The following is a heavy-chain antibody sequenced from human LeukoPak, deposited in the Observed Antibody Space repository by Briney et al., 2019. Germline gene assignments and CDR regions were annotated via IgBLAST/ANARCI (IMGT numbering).Heavy chain of an antibody. CDR3: ARDKSDFWTPYIDY. V-gene: IGHV1-2*06. Sequence: ASVKVSCKASGYTFTGYYMHWVRQAPGQGLEWMGRINPNSGGTNYAQKFQGRVTMTRDTSISTAYMELSWLRSDDTAVYYCARDKSDFWTPYIDYWGQGTLVTVSS. CDR1: GYTFTGYY. D-gene: IGHD3/OR15-3a*01. CDR2: INPNSGGT. J-gene: IGHJ4*02.